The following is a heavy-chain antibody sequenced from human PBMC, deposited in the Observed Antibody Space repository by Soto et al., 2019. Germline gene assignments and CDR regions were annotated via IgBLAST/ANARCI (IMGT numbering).Heavy chain of an antibody. V-gene: IGHV4-39*01. J-gene: IGHJ5*02. D-gene: IGHD2-8*02. CDR3: ASISSTPGGWFDP. CDR2: IYYSGST. Sequence: SETLSLTCTVSGGSISSSSYYWGWISQPPGKGLEWIGSIYYSGSTYYNPSLKSRVTISVDTSKNQFSLKLSSVTAADTAVYYCASISSTPGGWFDPWGQGTLVTVSS. CDR1: GGSISSSSYY.